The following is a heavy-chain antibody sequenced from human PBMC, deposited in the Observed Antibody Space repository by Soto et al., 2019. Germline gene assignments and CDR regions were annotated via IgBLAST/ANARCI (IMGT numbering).Heavy chain of an antibody. CDR1: GYTFTSYA. D-gene: IGHD2-15*01. CDR2: INAGNGNT. V-gene: IGHV1-3*01. J-gene: IGHJ6*02. Sequence: SVKVSCKASGYTFTSYAMHWVRQAPGQRLEWMGWINAGNGNTKYSQKFQGRVTITRDTSASTAYMELSSLRSEDTAVYYCARDRVVVAAAYYYYYGMDVWGQGTTVTVSS. CDR3: ARDRVVVAAAYYYYYGMDV.